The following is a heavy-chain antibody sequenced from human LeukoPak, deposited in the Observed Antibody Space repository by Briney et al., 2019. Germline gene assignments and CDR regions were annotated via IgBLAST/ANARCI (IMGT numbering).Heavy chain of an antibody. J-gene: IGHJ6*02. CDR3: ARGYSYGSDYYYGMDV. CDR2: ISGYNGNT. Sequence: KPGGSLRLSCAASGFTFTSYAISWVRQAPGQGLEWMGWISGYNGNTKYAQKVQGRVTMTTDTSTSTAYMELRSLRSDDTAVYYCARGYSYGSDYYYGMDVWGQGTTVTVSS. CDR1: GFTFTSYA. V-gene: IGHV1-18*01. D-gene: IGHD5-18*01.